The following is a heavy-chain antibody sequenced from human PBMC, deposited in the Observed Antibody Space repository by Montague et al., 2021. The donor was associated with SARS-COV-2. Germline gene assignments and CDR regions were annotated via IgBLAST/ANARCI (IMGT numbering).Heavy chain of an antibody. D-gene: IGHD5-12*01. V-gene: IGHV4-59*08. Sequence: SETLSLTCTVSGGSFSRYYWSWIRQPPGKGLEWIGYIYYSGSTNYNPSLKSRVTISEDTSKNQFSLKLSSVTAADTAVYYCARRYSAYDDYLDYWGQGTLVTVSS. CDR1: GGSFSRYY. CDR3: ARRYSAYDDYLDY. J-gene: IGHJ4*02. CDR2: IYYSGST.